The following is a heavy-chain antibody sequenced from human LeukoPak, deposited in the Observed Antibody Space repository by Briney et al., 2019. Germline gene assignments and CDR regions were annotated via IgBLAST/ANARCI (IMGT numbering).Heavy chain of an antibody. CDR1: GFTFSSYW. Sequence: PGGSLRLSCAASGFTFSSYWMTWVRQAPGKGLEWVANIKPDGSVGYYVDSVRGRFIIPRDNAGNSLYLQMNSLRVEDTAVYYCAQNLVAAAGDHWGQGTLLIVSS. J-gene: IGHJ1*01. D-gene: IGHD6-13*01. CDR3: AQNLVAAAGDH. CDR2: IKPDGSVG. V-gene: IGHV3-7*01.